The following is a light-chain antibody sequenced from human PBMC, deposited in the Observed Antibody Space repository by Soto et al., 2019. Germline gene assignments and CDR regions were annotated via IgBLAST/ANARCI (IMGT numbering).Light chain of an antibody. V-gene: IGKV3-20*01. Sequence: GFSPSPGTLSLSAGETATLSCRASQTVRNNYLCWYQKKAGQATRLLIYDASSRATGIPDRFSGGGCGKDFTLTINRLEPEDFAVYYCEQYDKSITFGGGTNVDIK. CDR2: DAS. CDR3: EQYDKSIT. J-gene: IGKJ4*01. CDR1: QTVRNNY.